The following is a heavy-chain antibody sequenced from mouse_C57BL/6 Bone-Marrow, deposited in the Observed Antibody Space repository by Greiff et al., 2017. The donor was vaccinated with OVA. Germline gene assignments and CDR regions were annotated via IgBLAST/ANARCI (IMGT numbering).Heavy chain of an antibody. CDR3: ARGGYYGSSDDWYFDV. D-gene: IGHD1-1*01. Sequence: EVKVVESGGGLVKPGGSLKLSCAASGFTFSSYAMSWVRQTPEKRLEWVATISDGGSYTYYPDNVKGRFTISRDNAKNNLYLQMSHLKSEDTAMYYCARGGYYGSSDDWYFDVWGTGTTVTVSS. CDR2: ISDGGSYT. CDR1: GFTFSSYA. V-gene: IGHV5-4*03. J-gene: IGHJ1*03.